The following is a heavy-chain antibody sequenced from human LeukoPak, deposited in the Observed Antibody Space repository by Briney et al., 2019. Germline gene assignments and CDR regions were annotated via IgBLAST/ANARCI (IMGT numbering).Heavy chain of an antibody. J-gene: IGHJ4*02. CDR2: ISWNSGSI. D-gene: IGHD6-19*01. CDR3: AKGKQWLVRYYFDY. Sequence: GGSLRLSCAASGFTFDDYAMHWVRQAPGKGLEWVSGISWNSGSIGYADSVKGRFTISRDNAKNSLYLQMNSLRAEDTALYYCAKGKQWLVRYYFDYWGQGTLVTVSS. V-gene: IGHV3-9*01. CDR1: GFTFDDYA.